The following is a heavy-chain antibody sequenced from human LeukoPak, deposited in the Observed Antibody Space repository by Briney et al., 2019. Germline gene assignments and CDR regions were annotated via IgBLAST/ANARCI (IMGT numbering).Heavy chain of an antibody. CDR3: ATVLGYFSSNNCYAPWFDP. J-gene: IGHJ5*02. D-gene: IGHD2-2*01. CDR1: GYTLTELS. CDR2: FDPEDGET. V-gene: IGHV1-24*01. Sequence: GASVKVSCKVSGYTLTELSMHWVRQAPGKGLEWMGGFDPEDGETIYAQKFQGRVTMTEDTSTDTAYMELSSLRSEDTAVYYCATVLGYFSSNNCYAPWFDPWGQGTLVTVSS.